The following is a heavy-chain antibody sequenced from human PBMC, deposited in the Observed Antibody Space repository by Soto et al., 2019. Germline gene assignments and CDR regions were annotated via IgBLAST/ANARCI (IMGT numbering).Heavy chain of an antibody. D-gene: IGHD3-3*01. CDR1: GFTFTSYG. CDR3: ARDDDFWGGSLLH. J-gene: IGHJ4*02. CDR2: VNAFNGKR. Sequence: QVQLVQSGPELKNPGASVKVACKASGFTFTSYGLSWVRQAPGQGLEWMGWVNAFNGKRNYAHNLQGRVTMTTDTSTSTAYMELRSLRSDDTALYYCARDDDFWGGSLLHWGQGTLITVSS. V-gene: IGHV1-18*01.